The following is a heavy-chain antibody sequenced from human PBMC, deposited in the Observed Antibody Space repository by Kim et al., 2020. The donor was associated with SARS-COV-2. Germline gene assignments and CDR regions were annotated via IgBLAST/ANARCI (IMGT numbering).Heavy chain of an antibody. CDR3: ARTRWGGYGDAFDI. J-gene: IGHJ3*02. D-gene: IGHD3-16*01. V-gene: IGHV3-30*01. Sequence: SVKVRIPISRRNSKNTVYLQMNSLRAEDTAVYYGARTRWGGYGDAFDIWGQGTMVTVSS.